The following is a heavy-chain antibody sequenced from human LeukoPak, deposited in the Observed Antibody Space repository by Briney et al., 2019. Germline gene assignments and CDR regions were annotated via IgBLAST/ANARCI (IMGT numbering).Heavy chain of an antibody. CDR3: ARTIFGVVIIPYFDY. D-gene: IGHD3-3*01. CDR1: GFTFSSYS. V-gene: IGHV3-21*01. J-gene: IGHJ4*02. Sequence: GGSLRLSCAASGFTFSSYSMNWVRQAPRKGLEWVSSISSSSSYIYYADSVKGRFTISRDNAKNSLYLQMNSLRSEGTAVYYCARTIFGVVIIPYFDYWGQGTLVTVSS. CDR2: ISSSSSYI.